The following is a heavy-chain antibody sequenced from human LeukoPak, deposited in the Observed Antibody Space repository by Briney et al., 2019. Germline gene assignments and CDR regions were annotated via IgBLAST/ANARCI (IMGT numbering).Heavy chain of an antibody. CDR1: GGSFSGYY. J-gene: IGHJ4*02. Sequence: PSETLSLTCAVYGGSFSGYYWSWIRQPPGKGLEWIGEISHSGSTNYNPSLKSRVTTSVDTSKNQFSLKLSSVTAADTAVYYCARVAYYDYIWGSYRLWYYFDYWGQGTLVTVSS. CDR3: ARVAYYDYIWGSYRLWYYFDY. D-gene: IGHD3-16*02. V-gene: IGHV4-34*01. CDR2: ISHSGST.